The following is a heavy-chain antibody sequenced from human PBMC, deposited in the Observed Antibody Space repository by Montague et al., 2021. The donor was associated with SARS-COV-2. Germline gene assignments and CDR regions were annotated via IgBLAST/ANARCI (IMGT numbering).Heavy chain of an antibody. CDR2: VYYSGNT. V-gene: IGHV4-39*01. Sequence: SETLSLTCTLTGGPISGSSDYWGWIRQSGGKGLDWIASVYYSGNTYYXSSLKSRLTISVDTSKNQFSLKLNSVTAADTALYYCARREYSYGWGDWGQGTLVTVSS. CDR3: ARREYSYGWGD. D-gene: IGHD5-18*01. J-gene: IGHJ4*02. CDR1: GGPISGSSDY.